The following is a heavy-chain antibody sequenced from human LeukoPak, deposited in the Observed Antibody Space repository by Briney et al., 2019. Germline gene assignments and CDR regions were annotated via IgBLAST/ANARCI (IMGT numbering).Heavy chain of an antibody. CDR3: AKDPEVVVAATGFDY. D-gene: IGHD2-15*01. V-gene: IGHV3-23*01. CDR1: GFTFSSYA. Sequence: GGSLRLSCTASGFTFSSYAMNWVRQAPGKGLEWVSGIGAGGTFTYYADSVKGRFTISRDNSKHTLYLQMNSLRAEDTAVYYCAKDPEVVVAATGFDYWGQRTLVTVSS. CDR2: IGAGGTFT. J-gene: IGHJ4*02.